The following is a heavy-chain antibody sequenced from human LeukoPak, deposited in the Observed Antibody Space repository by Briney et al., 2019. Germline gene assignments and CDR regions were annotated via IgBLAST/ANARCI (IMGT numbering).Heavy chain of an antibody. CDR1: GFTFSTFA. V-gene: IGHV3-23*01. J-gene: IGHJ1*01. CDR2: ISGGGGTT. D-gene: IGHD6-13*01. CDR3: AKDRSFSSSPAYFQH. Sequence: GGSLRLSCAASGFTFSTFAMSWVRQAPGKGLEWVSGISGGGGTTYYADFVKGRFTISRDNSKNTLYLQMNSLRAEDTAVYYCAKDRSFSSSPAYFQHWGQGTLVTVSS.